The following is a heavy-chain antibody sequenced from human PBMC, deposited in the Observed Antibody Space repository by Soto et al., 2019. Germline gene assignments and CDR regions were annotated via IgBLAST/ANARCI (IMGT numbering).Heavy chain of an antibody. J-gene: IGHJ5*02. D-gene: IGHD5-18*01. CDR1: GGTFSSYA. V-gene: IGHV1-69*12. Sequence: QVQLVQSGAEVKKPGSSVKVSCKASGGTFSSYAISWVRQAPGQGLEWMGGIIPIFGTANYAQKFQGRVRIXXDXSXXTAYMELSRLRSEDTAVYYCARKAMEAVGTGWFDPWGQGTLVTVSS. CDR2: IIPIFGTA. CDR3: ARKAMEAVGTGWFDP.